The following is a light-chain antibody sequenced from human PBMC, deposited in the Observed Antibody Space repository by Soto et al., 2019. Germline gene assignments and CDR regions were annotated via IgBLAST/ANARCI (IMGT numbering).Light chain of an antibody. CDR1: SSDVGGYRH. CDR2: EVS. V-gene: IGLV2-14*01. J-gene: IGLJ1*01. Sequence: QSALTQPASVSGSPGQSITISCTGTSSDVGGYRHVSWYQHHPGKAPKLMIYEVSNRPSGVSNRFSGSKSGYTASLTISGLQAEDGADYYCNSQRISGARVFGTGTKVTVL. CDR3: NSQRISGARV.